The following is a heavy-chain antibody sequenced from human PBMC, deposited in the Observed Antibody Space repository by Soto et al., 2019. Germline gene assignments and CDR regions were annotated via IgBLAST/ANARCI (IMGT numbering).Heavy chain of an antibody. CDR2: IDPNSGAT. CDR1: GYILTGYS. D-gene: IGHD5-18*01. V-gene: IGHV1-2*02. J-gene: IGHJ6*02. CDR3: ARGYGSSPNMELRFGMDV. Sequence: QVYLVQSGAEVRRPGASVKVSCTAFGYILTGYSLHWVRQAPGQGLEWMGWIDPNSGATNSAVRFNGRVSMTRDTSISAAYLELSSLRSDDTAVYYCARGYGSSPNMELRFGMDVWGRGTTISVSS.